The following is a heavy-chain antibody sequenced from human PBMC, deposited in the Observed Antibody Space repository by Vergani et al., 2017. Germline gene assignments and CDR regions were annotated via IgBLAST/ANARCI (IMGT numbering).Heavy chain of an antibody. CDR2: INTNTGDP. J-gene: IGHJ4*02. V-gene: IGHV7-4-1*02. CDR3: ARESGGVDY. Sequence: QVQLVQSGAEVKKPGASVKVSCKASGYTFTSYAMHWVRQAPGQRLEWMGWINTNTGDPTYAQAFRGRFVFSLDTSVSTAFLQISSLKAEDTAVYYCARESGGVDYWGQGTLVTVSS. CDR1: GYTFTSYA. D-gene: IGHD6-25*01.